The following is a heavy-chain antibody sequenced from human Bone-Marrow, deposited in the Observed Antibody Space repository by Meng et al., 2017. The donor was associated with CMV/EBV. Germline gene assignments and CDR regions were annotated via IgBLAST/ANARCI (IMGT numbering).Heavy chain of an antibody. CDR3: ARGYCSSTSCYKNGMDV. J-gene: IGHJ6*02. V-gene: IGHV1-18*01. CDR2: ISAYNGNT. Sequence: ASVKVSCKASGYTFTSYGISWVRQAPGQGLEWMGWISAYNGNTNYAQKLQGRVTMTTDTSTSTAYMELRSLRSDDTAVYYCARGYCSSTSCYKNGMDVWGQGTTVTVSS. CDR1: GYTFTSYG. D-gene: IGHD2-2*02.